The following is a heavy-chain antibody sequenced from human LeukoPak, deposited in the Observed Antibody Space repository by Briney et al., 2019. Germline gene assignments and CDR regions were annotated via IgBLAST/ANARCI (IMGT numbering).Heavy chain of an antibody. V-gene: IGHV4-34*01. CDR3: ARVGGDIVVVPADVAIDC. J-gene: IGHJ4*02. D-gene: IGHD2-2*01. CDR2: INHSGST. Sequence: SETLSLTCAVYGGSFSGYYWSWIRQPPGKGLEWIGEINHSGSTNYNPSLKSRVTISVDTSKNQFSLKLSSVTAADTAVYYCARVGGDIVVVPADVAIDCWGQGTLVTVSS. CDR1: GGSFSGYY.